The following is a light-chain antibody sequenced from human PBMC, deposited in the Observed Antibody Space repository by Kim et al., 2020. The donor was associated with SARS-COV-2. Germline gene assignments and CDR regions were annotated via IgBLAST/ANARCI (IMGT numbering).Light chain of an antibody. CDR2: RDS. J-gene: IGLJ1*01. V-gene: IGLV1-40*01. CDR3: QSYDSSLNGYV. CDR1: SSNIGAVYD. Sequence: QSVLTQPPSVSGAPGQRVTISCTGSSSNIGAVYDVHWYQQLPGTAPKLLIYRDSYRPSGVPDRFSGSKSGTSASLAITGLQAEDEADYYCQSYDSSLNGYVFGTGTKVTVL.